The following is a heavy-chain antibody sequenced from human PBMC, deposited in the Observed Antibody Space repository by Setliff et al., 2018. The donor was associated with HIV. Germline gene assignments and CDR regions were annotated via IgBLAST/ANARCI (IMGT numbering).Heavy chain of an antibody. D-gene: IGHD1-1*01. CDR3: ATGDDLKTRGFDH. CDR2: IYPGDSDT. J-gene: IGHJ4*02. V-gene: IGHV5-51*01. CDR1: GYGFSNYW. Sequence: GESLKISCKGSGYGFSNYWLAWVRQTPGKGLEWMGIIYPGDSDTRYSPSFQGQVTISADKSINTAYLHRNTLQASDTAIYYCATGDDLKTRGFDHWGQGTLVTVSS.